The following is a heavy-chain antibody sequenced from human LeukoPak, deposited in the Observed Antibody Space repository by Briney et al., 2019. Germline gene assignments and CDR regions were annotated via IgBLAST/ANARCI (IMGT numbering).Heavy chain of an antibody. CDR2: IYYSGST. Sequence: PSETLSLTCTVSGGSISSGDYYWSWIRQPPGKGLEWIGYIYYSGSTYYNPSLKSRVTISVDTSKNQFPLKLSSVTAADTAVYYCARGTIAAEYLDYWGQGTLVTVSS. V-gene: IGHV4-30-4*01. CDR3: ARGTIAAEYLDY. CDR1: GGSISSGDYY. D-gene: IGHD6-13*01. J-gene: IGHJ4*02.